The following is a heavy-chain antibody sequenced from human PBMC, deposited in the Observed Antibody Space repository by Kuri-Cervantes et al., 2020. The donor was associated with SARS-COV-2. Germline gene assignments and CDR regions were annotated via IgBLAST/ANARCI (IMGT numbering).Heavy chain of an antibody. J-gene: IGHJ6*02. V-gene: IGHV4-31*03. D-gene: IGHD5-12*01. CDR2: IYYSGST. Sequence: LRLSCTVSGVSISSGGYYWSWIRQHPGKGLEWIGYIYYSGSTYYNPSLKSRVTISVDKSKNQFSLKLSSVTAADTAVYYCARGGVLGGSPHYYYCAMDVWGQGTTVTVSS. CDR3: ARGGVLGGSPHYYYCAMDV. CDR1: GVSISSGGYY.